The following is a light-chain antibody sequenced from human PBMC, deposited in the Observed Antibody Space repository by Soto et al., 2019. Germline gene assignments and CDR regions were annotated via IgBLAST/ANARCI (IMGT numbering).Light chain of an antibody. J-gene: IGLJ3*02. Sequence: QSALTQPVSVSGSPGQSITISCTGTSSDVGGYNYVSWYQQHPGKAPKFMIYNVDNRPSGVSNRFSGSKSGNTASLTISGLQAEDEADYYCSSYTSSNTGVFGGGTKLTVL. CDR3: SSYTSSNTGV. CDR1: SSDVGGYNY. V-gene: IGLV2-14*03. CDR2: NVD.